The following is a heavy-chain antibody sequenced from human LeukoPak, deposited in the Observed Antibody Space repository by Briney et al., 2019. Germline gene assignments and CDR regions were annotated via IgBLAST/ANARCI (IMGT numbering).Heavy chain of an antibody. J-gene: IGHJ4*02. Sequence: GGSLRLSCTASGFTFSNHAMTWVRQAPGRGLEWVSSMSSGGTYIYYADSVRGRFTISRDNAKNSLYLVMNSLRAEDTATYYCARERPTGASRVFVVQWGQGTLVTVSS. V-gene: IGHV3-21*01. CDR3: ARERPTGASRVFVVQ. CDR2: MSSGGTYI. D-gene: IGHD2-15*01. CDR1: GFTFSNHA.